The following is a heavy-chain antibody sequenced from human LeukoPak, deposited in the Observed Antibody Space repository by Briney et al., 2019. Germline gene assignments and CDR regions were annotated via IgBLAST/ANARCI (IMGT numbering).Heavy chain of an antibody. V-gene: IGHV3-7*05. CDR3: ARVAHSSGWYWFDP. D-gene: IGHD6-19*01. J-gene: IGHJ5*02. CDR1: GFXFSSFW. Sequence: GGSLRLSCAASGFXFSSFWISWVRQAPGKGREWMANIKQDGSEKYYVDSVKGRFTISRDNAKNSLYLQMNSLRAEDTAVYYCARVAHSSGWYWFDPWGQGTLVTVSS. CDR2: IKQDGSEK.